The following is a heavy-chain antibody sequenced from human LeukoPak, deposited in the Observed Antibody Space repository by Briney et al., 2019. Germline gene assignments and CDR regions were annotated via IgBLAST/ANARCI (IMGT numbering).Heavy chain of an antibody. V-gene: IGHV3-23*01. CDR3: AKEVSRGAYSDH. CDR2: ISSNGVTT. D-gene: IGHD3-10*01. Sequence: GGSLRLSCAASGFTFDDYAMHWVRQAPGKGLEWVSAISSNGVTTYYADSVRGRFTISRDNSENTLHLQMNSLRAEDTAIYYCAKEVSRGAYSDHWGQGTLVTVSS. J-gene: IGHJ4*02. CDR1: GFTFDDYA.